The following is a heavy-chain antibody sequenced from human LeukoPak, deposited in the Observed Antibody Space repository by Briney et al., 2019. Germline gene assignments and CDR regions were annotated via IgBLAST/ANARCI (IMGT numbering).Heavy chain of an antibody. D-gene: IGHD3-22*01. J-gene: IGHJ4*02. CDR3: ASETDVGYYDSSGYW. CDR2: IYHSGST. V-gene: IGHV4-38-2*01. CDR1: GYSISSGYY. Sequence: SETLSLTCAVSGYSISSGYYWGWIRQPPGKGLEWIGSIYHSGSTYHNPSLKSRVTISVDTSKNQFSLKLSSVTAADTAVYYCASETDVGYYDSSGYWWGQGTLVTVSS.